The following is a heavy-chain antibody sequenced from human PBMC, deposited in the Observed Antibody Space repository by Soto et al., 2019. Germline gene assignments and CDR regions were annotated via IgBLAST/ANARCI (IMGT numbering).Heavy chain of an antibody. D-gene: IGHD6-19*01. CDR3: AYSTGWYRHDV. J-gene: IGHJ3*01. Sequence: QVQLQESGPGLVKPSGTLSLTCAVSGDSISSPKWWTWLRQPPGKGLEWIGDLLHGGTTNYNPSLKXXVTLSVDTSQNQFSLNLTSVTAAATAIYYCAYSTGWYRHDVWGQGTSVTVSS. CDR2: LLHGGTT. CDR1: GDSISSPKW. V-gene: IGHV4-4*02.